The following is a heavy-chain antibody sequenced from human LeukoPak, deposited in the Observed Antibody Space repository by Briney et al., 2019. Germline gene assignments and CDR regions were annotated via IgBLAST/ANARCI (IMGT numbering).Heavy chain of an antibody. Sequence: GGSLTLSCSASGFTFSSFAMHWVRQAPGKGLEYVAAISRNGGSTYYADSVKGRFTISRDNFKNTLYLQMSSLRAEDTAVYLCVKDLRSDFMGVLSRYLSYWGQGTLVTVSS. CDR2: ISRNGGST. V-gene: IGHV3-64D*09. CDR3: VKDLRSDFMGVLSRYLSY. CDR1: GFTFSSFA. J-gene: IGHJ4*02. D-gene: IGHD2/OR15-2a*01.